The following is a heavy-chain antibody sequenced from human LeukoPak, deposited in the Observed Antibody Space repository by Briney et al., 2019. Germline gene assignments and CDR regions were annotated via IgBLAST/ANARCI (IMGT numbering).Heavy chain of an antibody. V-gene: IGHV3-23*01. CDR1: GFTFSSYA. Sequence: PGGSLRLSCAASGFTFSSYAMSWVRQAPGKGLEWVSAISGSGGSTYYADSVKGRFTISRDNSKNTLYLQMNSVRAEDTAVYYCAKDPTYYYDSSGHDAFDIWGQGTMDTVSS. CDR2: ISGSGGST. J-gene: IGHJ3*02. D-gene: IGHD3-22*01. CDR3: AKDPTYYYDSSGHDAFDI.